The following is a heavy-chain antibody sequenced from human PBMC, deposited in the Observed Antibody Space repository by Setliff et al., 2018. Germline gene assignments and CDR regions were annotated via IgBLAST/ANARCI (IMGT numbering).Heavy chain of an antibody. V-gene: IGHV4-61*02. CDR1: GGSISSGSYY. D-gene: IGHD2-15*01. CDR2: IYSSGST. J-gene: IGHJ4*02. Sequence: SETLSLTCTVAGGSISSGSYYWSWIRQPAGKGLEWIGRIYSSGSTDYNRSLKSRLTISVDTFKNQFSLRLSSVTAADTAVYYCARDLRYCRGGTCYSAFDFWGQGTLVTVSS. CDR3: ARDLRYCRGGTCYSAFDF.